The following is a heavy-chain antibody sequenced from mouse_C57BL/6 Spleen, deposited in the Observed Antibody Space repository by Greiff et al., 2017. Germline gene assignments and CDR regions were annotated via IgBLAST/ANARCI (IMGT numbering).Heavy chain of an antibody. CDR1: RFSFSSYA. D-gene: IGHD1-1*01. Sequence: EVKLMESRGGLVKLGGSLKLSCAASRFSFSSYAMSWVRQTPEKRLEWVATISDGGSYTYYPDNVKGRFTISRDNAKNNLYLQMSHLKSEDTAMYYCAIDPYYYGSSIYAMDPWGEGTSV. J-gene: IGHJ4*01. CDR2: ISDGGSYT. CDR3: AIDPYYYGSSIYAMDP. V-gene: IGHV5-4*01.